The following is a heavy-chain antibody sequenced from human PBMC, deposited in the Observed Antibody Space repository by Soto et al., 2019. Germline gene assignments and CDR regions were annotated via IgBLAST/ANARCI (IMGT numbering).Heavy chain of an antibody. D-gene: IGHD6-6*01. J-gene: IGHJ6*03. CDR3: ARTPARSSTYYYMDV. CDR2: FDPEDGET. Sequence: GASVKVSCKVSGYTLTELSMHWVRQAPGKGLEWMGGFDPEDGETIYAQKFQGRVTMTRNTSISTAYMELSSLRSEDTAVYYCARTPARSSTYYYMDVWGKGTTVTVSS. V-gene: IGHV1-24*01. CDR1: GYTLTELS.